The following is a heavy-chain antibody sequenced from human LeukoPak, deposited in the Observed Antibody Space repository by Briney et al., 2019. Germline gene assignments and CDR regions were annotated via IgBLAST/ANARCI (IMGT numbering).Heavy chain of an antibody. J-gene: IGHJ6*02. CDR1: GYTFTSYY. V-gene: IGHV1-46*01. Sequence: ASVKASCKASGYTFTSYYMHWVRQAPGQGLEWMGIFNPSGGSTSYAQKFQGRVTMTRDTSTSTVYMELSSLRSEDTAVYYCARVSISGGYYYYYGMDVWGQGTTVTVSS. D-gene: IGHD3-16*01. CDR2: FNPSGGST. CDR3: ARVSISGGYYYYYGMDV.